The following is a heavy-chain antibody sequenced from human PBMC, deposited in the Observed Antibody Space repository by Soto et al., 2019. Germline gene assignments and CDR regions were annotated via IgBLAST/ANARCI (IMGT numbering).Heavy chain of an antibody. CDR1: GFTFSSYS. CDR2: ISSSSSYI. D-gene: IGHD6-19*01. V-gene: IGHV3-21*01. J-gene: IGHJ4*02. CDR3: ARDLSRIAVAGKDY. Sequence: EVQLVESGGGLVKPGGSLRISCAASGFTFSSYSMNWVRQAPGKGLEWVSSISSSSSYIYYADSVKGRFTISRDNAKNSLYLQMNSLRAEDTAVYYCARDLSRIAVAGKDYWGQGTLVTVSS.